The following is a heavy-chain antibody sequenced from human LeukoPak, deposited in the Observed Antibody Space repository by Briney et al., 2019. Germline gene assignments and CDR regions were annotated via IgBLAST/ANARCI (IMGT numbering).Heavy chain of an antibody. J-gene: IGHJ4*02. Sequence: NSSETLSLTCAVYGGSFSGYYWSWIRQPPGKGLEWIGEINHSGSTNYNPSLKSRVTISVDTSKNQFSLKLSSVTAADTAVYYCARGGCSGGSCYSNSAAFFLDYWGQGTLVTVSS. CDR2: INHSGST. D-gene: IGHD2-15*01. V-gene: IGHV4-34*01. CDR3: ARGGCSGGSCYSNSAAFFLDY. CDR1: GGSFSGYY.